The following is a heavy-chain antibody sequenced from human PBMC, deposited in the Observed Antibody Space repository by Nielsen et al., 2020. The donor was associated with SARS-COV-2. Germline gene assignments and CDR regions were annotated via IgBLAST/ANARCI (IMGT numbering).Heavy chain of an antibody. CDR1: GYTFTSYA. Sequence: ASVKVSCKASGYTFTSYAMHWVRQAPGQRLEWMGWINAGNGNTKYSQKFQGRVTITRDTSTSTAYMELRSLRSDDTAVYYCARTGRSGWYVTDYWGQGTLVTVSS. D-gene: IGHD6-19*01. CDR2: INAGNGNT. J-gene: IGHJ4*02. CDR3: ARTGRSGWYVTDY. V-gene: IGHV1-3*01.